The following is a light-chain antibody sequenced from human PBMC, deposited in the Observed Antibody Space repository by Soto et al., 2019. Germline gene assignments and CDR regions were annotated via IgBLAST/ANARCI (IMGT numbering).Light chain of an antibody. V-gene: IGKV3-20*01. J-gene: IGKJ4*01. CDR3: QQYHLSPLT. Sequence: EIVLTQSPGALSVAPGETVSLSCRASEAINNNFVAWYQQRPGQVPRLLMYGASIRVSGVPDRISSRRSGTGFIINIARVEPEDSAVYFCQQYHLSPLTFGGGTQV. CDR2: GAS. CDR1: EAINNNF.